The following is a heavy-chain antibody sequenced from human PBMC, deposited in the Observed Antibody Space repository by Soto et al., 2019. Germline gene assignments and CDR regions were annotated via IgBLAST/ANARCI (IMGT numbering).Heavy chain of an antibody. CDR3: ARGKDSDGYYYFDY. CDR2: IYSSGGT. CDR1: GGSISSGGYY. D-gene: IGHD3-22*01. J-gene: IGHJ4*02. V-gene: IGHV4-31*03. Sequence: KPSETLSLTCTVSGGSISSGGYYWSWIRQHPGKGLEWIGYIYSSGGTSYHPSLKSRLIVLSDTSKNQFSLRLNSVTAADTAVYYCARGKDSDGYYYFDYWGQGTLVTVSS.